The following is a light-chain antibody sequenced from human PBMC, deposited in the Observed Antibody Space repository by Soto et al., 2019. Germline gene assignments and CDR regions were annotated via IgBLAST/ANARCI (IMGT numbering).Light chain of an antibody. Sequence: QSALAQPASVSGSPGQTITISCTGTGSDVGGYNAVSWYQHHPGKAPKLIIYEVTHRPAGISDRFSASKSGNTASLTISGLQAEDEAEYYFNSFRVNRLYVFGTGTKLTVL. CDR1: GSDVGGYNA. CDR3: NSFRVNRLYV. V-gene: IGLV2-14*01. J-gene: IGLJ1*01. CDR2: EVT.